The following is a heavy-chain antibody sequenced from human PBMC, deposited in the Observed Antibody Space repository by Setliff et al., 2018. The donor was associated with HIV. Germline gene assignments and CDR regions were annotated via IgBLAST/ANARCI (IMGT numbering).Heavy chain of an antibody. J-gene: IGHJ4*02. D-gene: IGHD3-3*01. V-gene: IGHV4-59*08. CDR1: GGSISSYY. CDR2: IYYSGST. CDR3: ARGVNFDY. Sequence: PSETLSRTCTVSGGSISSYYWSWIRQPPGKGLEWIGYIYYSGSTNYNPSLKSRITISVDTSKNQFSLKLSSVTAADTAVYYCARGVNFDYWGQGTQVTVSS.